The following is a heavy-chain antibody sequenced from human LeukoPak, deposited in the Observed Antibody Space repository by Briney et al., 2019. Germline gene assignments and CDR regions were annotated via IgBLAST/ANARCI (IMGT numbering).Heavy chain of an antibody. Sequence: ASVKVSCKASGYTFTSYGISWVRQAPGQGLEWMGWISAYNGNTNYAQKLQGRVTMTTDTSTSTAYMELRSLRSDDTAVYYCARDRIAARLGYYYMDVWGKGTTVTVSS. CDR2: ISAYNGNT. CDR1: GYTFTSYG. V-gene: IGHV1-18*01. CDR3: ARDRIAARLGYYYMDV. D-gene: IGHD6-6*01. J-gene: IGHJ6*03.